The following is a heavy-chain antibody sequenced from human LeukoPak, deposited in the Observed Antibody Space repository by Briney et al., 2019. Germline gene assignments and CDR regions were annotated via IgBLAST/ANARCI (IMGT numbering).Heavy chain of an antibody. CDR3: ARTSVLRYSDWLQPIHY. D-gene: IGHD3-9*01. V-gene: IGHV1-8*01. Sequence: ASVKVSCKASGYTFTSNDINWVRQATGQGLEWMGYMNPNSGNTAYARKFQGRVTMTRDTSTSTAYMELSSLRSEDTAVYYCARTSVLRYSDWLQPIHYWGQGTLITVSS. J-gene: IGHJ4*02. CDR1: GYTFTSND. CDR2: MNPNSGNT.